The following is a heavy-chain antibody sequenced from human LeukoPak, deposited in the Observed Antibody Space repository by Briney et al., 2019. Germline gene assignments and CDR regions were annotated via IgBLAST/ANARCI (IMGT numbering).Heavy chain of an antibody. Sequence: PGRSLRLSCAASGFNFNNYPMHWVRQVPGRGPQWVALISYDGIDSYIADSVKGRFSISRDNSKNTLFLQMNSLRPEDTAVYYCAPDRYTKNYFDALDLWGQGSTVTVSS. CDR1: GFNFNNYP. J-gene: IGHJ3*01. D-gene: IGHD3-16*02. V-gene: IGHV3-30*04. CDR3: APDRYTKNYFDALDL. CDR2: ISYDGIDS.